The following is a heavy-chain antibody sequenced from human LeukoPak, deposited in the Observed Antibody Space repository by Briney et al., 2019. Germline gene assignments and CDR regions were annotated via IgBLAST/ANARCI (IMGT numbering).Heavy chain of an antibody. V-gene: IGHV3-21*01. D-gene: IGHD6-19*01. CDR2: ISSSSSYI. CDR3: ARAEVDAEQWLAYFDY. Sequence: GGSLRLSCTGSGFTFSDSALNWFRQAPGKGLEWVSSISSSSSYIYYADSVKGRFTISRDNAKNSLYLQMNSLRAEDTAVYYCARAEVDAEQWLAYFDYWGQGTLVTVSS. CDR1: GFTFSDSA. J-gene: IGHJ4*02.